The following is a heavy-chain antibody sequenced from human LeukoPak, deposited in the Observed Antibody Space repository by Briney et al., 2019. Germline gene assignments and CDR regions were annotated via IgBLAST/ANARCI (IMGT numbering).Heavy chain of an antibody. CDR1: GGSISSSSYY. CDR2: IYYSGST. CDR3: ARHRRTGTTLPYYYYYGMDV. Sequence: SETLSLTCTVSGGSISSSSYYWGWIRQPPGKGLEWIGSIYYSGSTYYNPSLKSRVTISVDTSKNQFSLKLSSVTAADTAVYYCARHRRTGTTLPYYYYYGMDVWGQGTTVTVSS. J-gene: IGHJ6*02. V-gene: IGHV4-39*01. D-gene: IGHD1-7*01.